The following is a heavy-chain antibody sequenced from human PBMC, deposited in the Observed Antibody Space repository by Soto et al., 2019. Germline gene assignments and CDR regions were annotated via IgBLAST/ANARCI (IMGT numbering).Heavy chain of an antibody. CDR2: ISSSSSYI. J-gene: IGHJ6*04. CDR1: GFTFSSYS. Sequence: GGSLRLSCAASGFTFSSYSMNWVRQAPGKGLEWVSSISSSSSYIYYADSVKGRFTISRDNAKNSLYLQMNSLRAEDTAVYYCARAHIVVVPAATHLLPPQLGMDVWGKGTTVTVSS. V-gene: IGHV3-21*01. CDR3: ARAHIVVVPAATHLLPPQLGMDV. D-gene: IGHD2-2*01.